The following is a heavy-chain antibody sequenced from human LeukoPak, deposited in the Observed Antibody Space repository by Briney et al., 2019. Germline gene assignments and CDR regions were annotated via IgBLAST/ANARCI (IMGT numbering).Heavy chain of an antibody. CDR2: IYSGGST. CDR1: GFTVSSNY. V-gene: IGHV3-66*01. Sequence: PGGSLRLSCAASGFTVSSNYKSWVRKAPGKGQERVSVIYSGGSTYYADSLKGRFTISRDNSKNTLYLQMNSLRAEDTAVYYCARDPGRGLDYWGQGTLVTVSS. CDR3: ARDPGRGLDY. D-gene: IGHD3-10*01. J-gene: IGHJ4*02.